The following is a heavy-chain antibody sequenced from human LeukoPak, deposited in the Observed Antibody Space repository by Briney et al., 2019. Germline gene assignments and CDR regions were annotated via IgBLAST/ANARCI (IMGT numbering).Heavy chain of an antibody. CDR2: IYHIGHT. Sequence: SETLSLTCSVSGYSISSGYYWTFIRQPPGKGLEWIGGIYHIGHTFYNPSLKSRVTISVETSKNQFSLKLNSVTAADTAVYYCAKEGTVRWFDPWGQGTLVTVSS. CDR3: AKEGTVRWFDP. J-gene: IGHJ5*02. V-gene: IGHV4-38-2*02. CDR1: GYSISSGYY. D-gene: IGHD1-14*01.